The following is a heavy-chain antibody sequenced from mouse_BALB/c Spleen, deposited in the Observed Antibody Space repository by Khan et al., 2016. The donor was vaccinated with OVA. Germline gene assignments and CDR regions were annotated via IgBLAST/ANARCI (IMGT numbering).Heavy chain of an antibody. V-gene: IGHV1-54*01. CDR3: ARGGYGTLAY. J-gene: IGHJ3*01. Sequence: QVQLQQSGAELVRPGTSVKVSCKASGYAFTDYLIEWVEQRPGQGLEWIGVINPGSGNTTYNEKFKGKATLTADKSSSPAYMQLSSLTSDASAVYFGARGGYGTLAYCGQGTPVTVSA. CDR1: GYAFTDYL. CDR2: INPGSGNT. D-gene: IGHD2-1*01.